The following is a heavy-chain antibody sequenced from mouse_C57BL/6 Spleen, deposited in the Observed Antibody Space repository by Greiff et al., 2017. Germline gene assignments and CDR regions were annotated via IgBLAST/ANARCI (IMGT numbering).Heavy chain of an antibody. CDR3: ARGEGPYYFDY. V-gene: IGHV5-6*01. Sequence: EVQVVESGGDLVKPGGSLKLSCAASGFTFSSYGMSWVRQTPDKRLEWVATISSGGSYTYYPDSVKGRFTISRDNAKNTLYLQMSSLKSEDTAMYYCARGEGPYYFDYWGQGTTLTVSS. CDR1: GFTFSSYG. D-gene: IGHD3-3*01. J-gene: IGHJ2*01. CDR2: ISSGGSYT.